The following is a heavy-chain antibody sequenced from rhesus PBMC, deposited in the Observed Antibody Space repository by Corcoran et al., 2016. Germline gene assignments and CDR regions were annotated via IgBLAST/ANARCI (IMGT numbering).Heavy chain of an antibody. V-gene: IGHV5-20*01. J-gene: IGHJ6*01. Sequence: EVQLVQSGAEVKRPGESLKISCKTSGYSFTSYWISWVRQMPGKGLEWMGAIVPSDSATRYNPAFQGQVTSSADKSISTADLQWSRLKASDTATYYCAKDGNSKFGLVMVGLDSWGQGVVVTVSS. CDR3: AKDGNSKFGLVMVGLDS. CDR1: GYSFTSYW. D-gene: IGHD3-3*01. CDR2: IVPSDSAT.